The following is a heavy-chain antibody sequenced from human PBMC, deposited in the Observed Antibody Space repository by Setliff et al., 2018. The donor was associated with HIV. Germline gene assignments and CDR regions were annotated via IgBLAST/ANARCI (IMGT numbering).Heavy chain of an antibody. J-gene: IGHJ4*02. Sequence: SETLSLTCSVTGAPTSRDSYFWGWIRQPPGKGLEWIANIHSPGIVYYNPSLRSRVTISVGTSQSRFSLELTSVTAADTAVYYCVRPAFGIGGGADFDSWGQGTLVTVSS. V-gene: IGHV4-39*01. CDR1: GAPTSRDSYF. CDR2: IHSPGIV. D-gene: IGHD3-3*01. CDR3: VRPAFGIGGGADFDS.